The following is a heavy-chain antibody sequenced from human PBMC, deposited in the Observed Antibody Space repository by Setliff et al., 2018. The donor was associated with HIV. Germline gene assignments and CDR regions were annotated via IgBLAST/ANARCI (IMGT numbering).Heavy chain of an antibody. D-gene: IGHD2-15*01. CDR1: GFTFSSYS. V-gene: IGHV3-30*05. CDR2: MSGDANSQ. CDR3: ARDGLRAAVYYYYYMDV. J-gene: IGHJ6*03. Sequence: PGGSLRLSCAASGFTFSSYSMNWVRQAPGKGLEWVAVMSGDANSQYYADSVRGRFTISRDNSKNTLYLQMNSLRAEDTAVYYCARDGLRAAVYYYYYMDVWGKGTTVTVSS.